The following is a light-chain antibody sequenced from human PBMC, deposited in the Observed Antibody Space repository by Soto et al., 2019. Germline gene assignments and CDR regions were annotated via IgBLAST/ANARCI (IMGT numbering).Light chain of an antibody. V-gene: IGKV1-39*01. CDR3: QQSYSTPYT. J-gene: IGKJ2*01. CDR2: AAS. CDR1: QSISSY. Sequence: DIQMTQSPSSLSASVGDRVTITGRASQSISSYLNWYQQKPGKAPKLLIYAASSLQSGVPSRFSGSGSGTDFTLTISSLQPEEFATYYCQQSYSTPYTFGQGTKLEIK.